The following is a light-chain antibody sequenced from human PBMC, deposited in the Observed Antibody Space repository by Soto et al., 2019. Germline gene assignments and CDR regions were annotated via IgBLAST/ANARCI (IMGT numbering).Light chain of an antibody. CDR1: HNDIGTYDY. V-gene: IGLV2-14*03. Sequence: QSALTQPTSVSGSPGQSISISCTGNHNDIGTYDYVSWYQQHPGRAPRLLIHGVTTRASGISDRFSASKSGLTASLTISGLKPADEADYYCSSFTSNRIDVFGPGTKVPV. CDR2: GVT. CDR3: SSFTSNRIDV. J-gene: IGLJ1*01.